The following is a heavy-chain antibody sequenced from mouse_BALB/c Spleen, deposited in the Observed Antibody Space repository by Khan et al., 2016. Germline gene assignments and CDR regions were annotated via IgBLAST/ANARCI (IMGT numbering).Heavy chain of an antibody. J-gene: IGHJ2*01. V-gene: IGHV1-7*01. D-gene: IGHD2-14*01. CDR1: GYTFTSYW. Sequence: QVQLQQSGAELAKPGASVKMSCKASGYTFTSYWMHWVKQRPGQGLEWIGYINPSTGYTEYNQKFKDKATLTADKSSSTAYMQLSSLTSEDSAVYYCAREVRRRVDYWGQGTTLTVSS. CDR2: INPSTGYT. CDR3: AREVRRRVDY.